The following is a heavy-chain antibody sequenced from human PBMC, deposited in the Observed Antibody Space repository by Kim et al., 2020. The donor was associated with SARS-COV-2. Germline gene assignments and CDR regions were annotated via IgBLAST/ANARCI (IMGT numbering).Heavy chain of an antibody. J-gene: IGHJ6*03. CDR3: ARSSGSYYYYYYYMDV. CDR1: GFTFSSYG. V-gene: IGHV3-33*01. Sequence: GGSLRLSCAASGFTFSSYGMHWVRQAPGKGLEWVAVIWYDGSNKYYADSVKGRFTISRDNSTNTLYLQMNSLRAEDTAVYYCARSSGSYYYYYYYMDVWGKGTTVTVSS. CDR2: IWYDGSNK. D-gene: IGHD1-26*01.